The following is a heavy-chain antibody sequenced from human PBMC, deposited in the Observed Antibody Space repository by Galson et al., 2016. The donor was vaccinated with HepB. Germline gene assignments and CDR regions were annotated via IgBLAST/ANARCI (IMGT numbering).Heavy chain of an antibody. V-gene: IGHV3-21*01. J-gene: IGHJ4*02. Sequence: SLRLSCAASGFTFTTYSMNWVRQAPGKGLAWVSSITSGFSFIYYADSVKGRFTISRDNSENSLYLQMNSLRDEDTAVYYCARSYGDYGFGPDYWGQGTLVTVSS. CDR2: ITSGFSFI. CDR3: ARSYGDYGFGPDY. D-gene: IGHD4-17*01. CDR1: GFTFTTYS.